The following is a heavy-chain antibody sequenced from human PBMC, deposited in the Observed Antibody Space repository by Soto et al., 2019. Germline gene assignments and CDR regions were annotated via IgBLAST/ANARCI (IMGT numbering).Heavy chain of an antibody. Sequence: QVQLQESGPGLVKPSQTLSLTCTVSGGSISSGGYYWSWIRQHPGKGLEWIGYIYYSGSTYYNPSLKLGVWLFRVPVKSPFSLNLSSVAAAATSVHFSARDPPHWVQASLVTVP. CDR2: IYYSGST. J-gene: IGHJ4*02. CDR3: ARDPPH. CDR1: GGSISSGGYY. V-gene: IGHV4-31*03.